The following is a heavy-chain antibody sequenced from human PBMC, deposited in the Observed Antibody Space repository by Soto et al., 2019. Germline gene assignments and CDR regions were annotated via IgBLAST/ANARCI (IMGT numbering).Heavy chain of an antibody. CDR2: IIPIFGTA. D-gene: IGHD6-6*01. V-gene: IGHV1-69*13. CDR3: ASRVSSSPYNWFDP. CDR1: GGTFSSYA. J-gene: IGHJ5*02. Sequence: ASVKVSCKASGGTFSSYAISWVRQAPGQGLEWMGGIIPIFGTANYAQKFQGRVTITADESTSTAYMELGSLRSEDTAVYYCASRVSSSPYNWFDPWGQGTLVTVSS.